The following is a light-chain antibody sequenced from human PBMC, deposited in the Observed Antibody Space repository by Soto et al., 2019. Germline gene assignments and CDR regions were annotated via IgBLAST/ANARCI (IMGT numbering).Light chain of an antibody. V-gene: IGLV2-14*01. CDR3: SSYTTSNTRQIV. CDR2: DVS. J-gene: IGLJ1*01. CDR1: SSDVGGYNY. Sequence: QSVLTQPASGFGSPGQSITISCTGTSSDVGGYNYVSWYQQHPGKAPKFMIYDVSNRPSGVSNRFSGSKSDNTASLTISGLQAEDEADYYCSSYTTSNTRQIVFGTGTKVTVL.